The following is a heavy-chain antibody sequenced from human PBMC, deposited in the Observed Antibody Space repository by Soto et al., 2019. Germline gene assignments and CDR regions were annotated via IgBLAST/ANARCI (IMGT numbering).Heavy chain of an antibody. J-gene: IGHJ4*02. D-gene: IGHD2-2*01. CDR3: ARKYCISTSCYGHQGYYFDY. Sequence: QVQLVESGGGVVQPGRSQRLSCAASGFTFSSYGMHWVRQAPGKGLEWVAVIWYDGSNKYYADSVKGRFTISRDNSKNTLYLQMNSLRAEDTAVYYCARKYCISTSCYGHQGYYFDYWGQGTLVTVSS. V-gene: IGHV3-33*01. CDR1: GFTFSSYG. CDR2: IWYDGSNK.